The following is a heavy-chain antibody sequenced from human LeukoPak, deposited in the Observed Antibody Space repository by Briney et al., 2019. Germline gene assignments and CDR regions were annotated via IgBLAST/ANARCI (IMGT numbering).Heavy chain of an antibody. J-gene: IGHJ4*02. CDR3: AKGSYYYGSGSLAPFDY. CDR1: GFTFSSYS. CDR2: ISSSSHI. D-gene: IGHD3-10*01. V-gene: IGHV3-21*01. Sequence: AGGSLRLSCAASGFTFSSYSMNWVRQAPGKGLEWVSSISSSSHIYYADSVKGRFTISRDNAKNTLYLQMNSLRAEDTAVYYCAKGSYYYGSGSLAPFDYWGQGTLVTVSS.